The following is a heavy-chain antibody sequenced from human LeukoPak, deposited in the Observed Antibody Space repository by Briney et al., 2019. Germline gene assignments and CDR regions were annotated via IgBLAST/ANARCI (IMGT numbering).Heavy chain of an antibody. V-gene: IGHV4-31*03. Sequence: PSETLSLTCTVSGGSISSSGYYWGWVRRHPGKGLGWIGYIYYSGSTYYNPSLQSRVSISIDKSKIQFSLKLSSVTAADAAVYYCARDLGRIVGATGGLAFDIWGQGTMVTVSS. CDR3: ARDLGRIVGATGGLAFDI. D-gene: IGHD1-26*01. J-gene: IGHJ3*02. CDR2: IYYSGST. CDR1: GGSISSSGYY.